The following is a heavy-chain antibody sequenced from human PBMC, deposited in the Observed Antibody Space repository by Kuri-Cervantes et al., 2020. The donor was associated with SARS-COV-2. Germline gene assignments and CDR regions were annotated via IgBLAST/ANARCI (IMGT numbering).Heavy chain of an antibody. Sequence: SSVQVSCKASGYTFPYRYLHWVRPAPGQALEWMGWNTPFNGKTYAQEFQDRVTITRDMAMSTIYMEQSSLKSEDTATYSCAPTTGDCSGINCHSPPLDAMDVWGQGTTVTVSS. CDR1: GYTFPYRY. CDR3: APTTGDCSGINCHSPPLDAMDV. J-gene: IGHJ6*02. D-gene: IGHD2-21*02. V-gene: IGHV1-45*02. CDR2: NTPFNGKT.